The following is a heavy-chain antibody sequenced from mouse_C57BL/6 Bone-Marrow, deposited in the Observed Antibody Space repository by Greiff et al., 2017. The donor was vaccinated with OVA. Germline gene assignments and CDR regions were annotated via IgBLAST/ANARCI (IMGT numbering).Heavy chain of an antibody. J-gene: IGHJ3*01. CDR1: GFTFSSYA. CDR2: ISDGGSYT. D-gene: IGHD2-4*01. V-gene: IGHV5-4*01. Sequence: EVKLMESGGGLVKPGGSLKLFCAASGFTFSSYAMSWVRQTPEKRLEWVATISDGGSYTYYPDNVKGRFTISRDNAKNNLYLQMSHLKSEDTAMYYCAREDYDYDRRTFAYWGQGTLVTVSA. CDR3: AREDYDYDRRTFAY.